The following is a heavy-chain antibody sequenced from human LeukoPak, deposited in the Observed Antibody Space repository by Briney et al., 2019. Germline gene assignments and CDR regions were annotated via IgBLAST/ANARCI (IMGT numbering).Heavy chain of an antibody. CDR2: ISNSDGSS. CDR3: AKSLGVGGYTRYKGFDQ. Sequence: GGSLRLSCAASEFAFNSFAMNWVRQAPGKGLEWVSSISNSDGSSHYADFVKGRFTISRDNSKNTLHLQMNSLRAEHTAVYYCAKSLGVGGYTRYKGFDQWGQGTLVTVSS. CDR1: EFAFNSFA. V-gene: IGHV3-23*01. J-gene: IGHJ4*02. D-gene: IGHD3-16*02.